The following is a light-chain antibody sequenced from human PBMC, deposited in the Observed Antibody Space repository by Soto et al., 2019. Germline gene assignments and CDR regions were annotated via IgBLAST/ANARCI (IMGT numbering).Light chain of an antibody. CDR3: AAWDDSLNPWV. CDR1: SSNIGANYA. CDR2: GNN. Sequence: QSVLTQPPSVSGAPGQRVTISCTGTSSNIGANYAVHWYQQHPGTGPRLLIYGNNRRPSGVPDRFSGSKSGTSASLAISGLQSEDEADYYCAAWDDSLNPWVFGGGTKLTVL. J-gene: IGLJ3*02. V-gene: IGLV1-40*01.